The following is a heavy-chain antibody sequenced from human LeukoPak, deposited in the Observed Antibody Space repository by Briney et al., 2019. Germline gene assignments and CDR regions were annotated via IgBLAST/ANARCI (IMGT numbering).Heavy chain of an antibody. CDR3: AKDPFDQMLPENWFDP. CDR1: GYTFADYY. J-gene: IGHJ5*02. V-gene: IGHV1-2*02. D-gene: IGHD2-2*01. Sequence: GASVKVSCKASGYTFADYYIHWVRQAPGQGLEWVGWMNPNSGDTNYARSFQGRVTMTRDTSISTAYMKLSRLRFDDTAVYYCAKDPFDQMLPENWFDPWGQGTLVTVSS. CDR2: MNPNSGDT.